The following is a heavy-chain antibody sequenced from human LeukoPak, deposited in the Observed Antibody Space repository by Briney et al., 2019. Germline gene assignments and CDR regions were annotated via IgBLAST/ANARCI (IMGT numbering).Heavy chain of an antibody. J-gene: IGHJ4*02. D-gene: IGHD3/OR15-3a*01. V-gene: IGHV3-7*01. CDR2: INLDGSDK. CDR3: ARDDGFSCYSY. Sequence: GGSLRLSCAASGFTFSTYWVTWVRQAPGKGLEWVANINLDGSDKYYVDSVKGRFTISRDNAKNSLYLQMNSLTVEDTAVYYCARDDGFSCYSYWGQGTLVTASS. CDR1: GFTFSTYW.